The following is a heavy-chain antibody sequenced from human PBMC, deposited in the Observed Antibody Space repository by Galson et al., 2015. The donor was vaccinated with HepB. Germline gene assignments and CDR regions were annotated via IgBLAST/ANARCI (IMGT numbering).Heavy chain of an antibody. J-gene: IGHJ4*02. CDR1: GFTFSSYW. CDR3: TRAEYGSGSR. Sequence: SLRLSCAASGFTFSSYWMHWVRQAPGKGLVWVSRIDSDGSTTGYADSVKGRFTTSRDNAKNTLYLHMNSLRAEDTAVYYCTRAEYGSGSRWGQGTLVTVSS. CDR2: IDSDGSTT. D-gene: IGHD3-10*01. V-gene: IGHV3-74*01.